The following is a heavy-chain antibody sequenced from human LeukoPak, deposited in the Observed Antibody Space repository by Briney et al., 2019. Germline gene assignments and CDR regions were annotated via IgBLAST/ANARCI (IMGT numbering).Heavy chain of an antibody. V-gene: IGHV4-59*12. CDR2: IYYSDST. D-gene: IGHD6-13*01. Sequence: PSETLSLTCTVSGGSISNYFWSWIRQPPGKGLECIGYIYYSDSTNYNPSLKSRVTVSVDTSKNQFSLKLSSVTAADTAVYYCARGRLVDLWYSSSWLYDAFDIWGQGTMVTVSS. CDR1: GGSISNYF. J-gene: IGHJ3*02. CDR3: ARGRLVDLWYSSSWLYDAFDI.